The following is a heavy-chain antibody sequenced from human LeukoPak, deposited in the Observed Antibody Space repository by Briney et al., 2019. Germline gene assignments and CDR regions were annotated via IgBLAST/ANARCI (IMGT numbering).Heavy chain of an antibody. D-gene: IGHD4-23*01. CDR2: ISDDGGNK. CDR3: VLGHYGGFSDY. Sequence: PGGSLRLSCAASGFTFSSYAMHWVRQAPGKGLEWVAAISDDGGNKYYADSVKGRIAISRDNSKNTLYLQMNSLRAEDTAVYCCVLGHYGGFSDYWGQGTLVTVSS. V-gene: IGHV3-30*09. CDR1: GFTFSSYA. J-gene: IGHJ4*02.